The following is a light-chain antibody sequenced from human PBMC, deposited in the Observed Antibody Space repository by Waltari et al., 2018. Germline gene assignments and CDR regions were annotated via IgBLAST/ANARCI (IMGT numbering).Light chain of an antibody. V-gene: IGLV2-23*01. CDR3: CSYAGSSTYVL. CDR1: NRDFGTYNL. CDR2: EGS. J-gene: IGLJ2*01. Sequence: QSALTQPASVSGSLGQPITISCTGANRDFGTYNLVSWYQQHPGKAPKLMIYEGSKRPSGVSNRFSGSQSGNTASLTISGLQAEDDGDYYCCSYAGSSTYVLFGGGTKLTVL.